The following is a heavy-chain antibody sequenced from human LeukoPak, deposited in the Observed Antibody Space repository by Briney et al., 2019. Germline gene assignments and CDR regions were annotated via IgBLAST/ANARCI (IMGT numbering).Heavy chain of an antibody. V-gene: IGHV4-4*07. CDR3: AREGGPGGDYGSIDS. Sequence: PSETLSLTCSVSGGSISSYHWSWIRQPAGKQPEWIGRMYTSGSTYYNPSLKSRVTMSADTSKNQFSLKLTSVTAADTSVYYCAREGGPGGDYGSIDSWGQGTLVTVSS. CDR2: MYTSGST. D-gene: IGHD4-17*01. J-gene: IGHJ4*02. CDR1: GGSISSYH.